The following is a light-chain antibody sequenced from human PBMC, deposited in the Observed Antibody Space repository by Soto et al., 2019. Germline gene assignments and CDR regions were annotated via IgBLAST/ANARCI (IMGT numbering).Light chain of an antibody. CDR3: QERTDWPLT. CDR2: AAS. V-gene: IGKV1-9*01. CDR1: QGISSY. J-gene: IGKJ4*01. Sequence: DIQLTQSPSFLSASVGDRLTITCRASQGISSYLAWYQQKPGKAPKLLIYAASTLQSGVPSRFSGSGSGTEFTLTISSLQPEDFAVYYCQERTDWPLTFGGGTKVDIK.